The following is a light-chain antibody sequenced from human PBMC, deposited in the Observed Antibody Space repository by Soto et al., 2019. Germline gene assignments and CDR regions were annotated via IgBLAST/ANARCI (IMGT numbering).Light chain of an antibody. Sequence: EYVLTQSPAILSLSPGERATLSCRASQSVNNYLAWYQQRPGQAPRLLIYDSSNRATGIPARFSASGSGTDFTLTISSLEPEDFAVYYFQQRRVWPLTFGGGTKVEIK. CDR1: QSVNNY. CDR3: QQRRVWPLT. V-gene: IGKV3-11*01. J-gene: IGKJ4*01. CDR2: DSS.